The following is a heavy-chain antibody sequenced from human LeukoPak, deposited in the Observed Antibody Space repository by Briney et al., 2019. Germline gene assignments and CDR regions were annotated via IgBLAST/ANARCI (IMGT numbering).Heavy chain of an antibody. D-gene: IGHD1-26*01. CDR2: VGPSGART. V-gene: IGHV3-23*01. CDR3: ASQTSGSYLPIDY. Sequence: GGSLRLSCAASGFTFSHHGMNWVRQAPGKGLEWVSGVGPSGARTYYADSVKGRFTVSRDNSKNTLYLQMNSLRAEDTAVYYCASQTSGSYLPIDYWGQGTLVTVSS. J-gene: IGHJ4*02. CDR1: GFTFSHHG.